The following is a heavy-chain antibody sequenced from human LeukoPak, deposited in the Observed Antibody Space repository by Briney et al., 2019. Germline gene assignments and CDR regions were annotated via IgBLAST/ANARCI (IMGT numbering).Heavy chain of an antibody. D-gene: IGHD3-22*01. Sequence: PSETLSLTCTVSGGSISSHYWSWIRQPPGKGLEWIGYIYYSGSTNYNPSLKSRVTISVDTSKNQFSLKLSSVTAADTAVYYCARASDYYDSSGYQPRFDYWGQGTLATVSS. CDR2: IYYSGST. CDR1: GGSISSHY. CDR3: ARASDYYDSSGYQPRFDY. J-gene: IGHJ4*02. V-gene: IGHV4-59*11.